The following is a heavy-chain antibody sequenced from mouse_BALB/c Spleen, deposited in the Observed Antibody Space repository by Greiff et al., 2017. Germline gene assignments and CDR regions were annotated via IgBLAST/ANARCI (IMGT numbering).Heavy chain of an antibody. Sequence: EVQGVESGGDLVKPGGSLKLSCAASGFTFSSYGMSWVRQTPDKRLEWVATISSGGSYTYYPDSVKGRFTISRDNAKNTLYLQMSSLKSEDTAMYYCARQTGTVDVWGAGTTVTVSS. J-gene: IGHJ1*01. D-gene: IGHD4-1*01. V-gene: IGHV5-6*01. CDR1: GFTFSSYG. CDR3: ARQTGTVDV. CDR2: ISSGGSYT.